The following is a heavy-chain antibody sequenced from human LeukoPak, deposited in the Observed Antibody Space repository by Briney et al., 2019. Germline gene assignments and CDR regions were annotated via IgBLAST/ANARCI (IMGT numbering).Heavy chain of an antibody. CDR2: TYYRSKWYT. Sequence: SQTLSLTFAISGDSVSSDSAAWNWLRQSPSRGLEWLGRTYYRSKWYTDYAVSVKSRININPDTSKNQFSLQLNSVTPEDTAVYYCARTLTTVDYWGQGTLVTVSS. V-gene: IGHV6-1*01. D-gene: IGHD4-17*01. CDR3: ARTLTTVDY. CDR1: GDSVSSDSAA. J-gene: IGHJ4*02.